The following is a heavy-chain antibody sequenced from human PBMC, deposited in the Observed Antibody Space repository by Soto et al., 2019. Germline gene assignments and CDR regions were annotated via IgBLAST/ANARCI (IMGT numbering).Heavy chain of an antibody. CDR2: IIPIFGTA. CDR1: GGTFSSYA. CDR3: ASGNGYCSGGSCYSDYYYGMDV. D-gene: IGHD2-15*01. Sequence: SVKVSCKASGGTFSSYAISWVRQAPGQGLEWMGGIIPIFGTANYAQKFQGRVTITADESTSTAYMELSSLRSEDTAVYYCASGNGYCSGGSCYSDYYYGMDVWGQGTTATVSS. V-gene: IGHV1-69*13. J-gene: IGHJ6*02.